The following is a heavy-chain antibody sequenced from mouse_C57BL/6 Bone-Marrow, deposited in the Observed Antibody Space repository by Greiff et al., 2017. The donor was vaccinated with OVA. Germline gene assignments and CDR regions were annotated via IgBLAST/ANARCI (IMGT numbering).Heavy chain of an antibody. CDR1: GFTFSSYG. D-gene: IGHD1-1*01. CDR2: ISSGGSYT. CDR3: ARHYYYGSSHYFDY. V-gene: IGHV5-6*01. J-gene: IGHJ2*01. Sequence: EVQLVESGGDLVKPGGSLKLSCAASGFTFSSYGMSWVRQTPDKRLEWVATISSGGSYTYYPDSVKGRFTISRDNAKNTLYLQMSSLKSEDTAMYYCARHYYYGSSHYFDYWGQGTTLTVPS.